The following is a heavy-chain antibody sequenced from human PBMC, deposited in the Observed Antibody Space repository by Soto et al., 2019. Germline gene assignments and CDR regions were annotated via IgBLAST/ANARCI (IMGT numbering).Heavy chain of an antibody. Sequence: QVQLVQSGAEVKKPGASVKVSCTASGYNFIDYDINWMRQSTGQGLEWMGWMTPNSGNTGYAQKFQGRVTLTRDTSIGTAYMELSSRKTEDTGVYYCSRNPYGSGIFDTWGQGTLVTVSS. J-gene: IGHJ5*02. D-gene: IGHD6-19*01. CDR3: SRNPYGSGIFDT. CDR1: GYNFIDYD. V-gene: IGHV1-8*01. CDR2: MTPNSGNT.